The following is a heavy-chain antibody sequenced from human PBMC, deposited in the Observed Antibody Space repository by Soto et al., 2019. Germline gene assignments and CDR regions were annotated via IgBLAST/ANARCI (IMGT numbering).Heavy chain of an antibody. CDR3: ARDYYDSSGYYYAN. J-gene: IGHJ4*02. D-gene: IGHD3-22*01. CDR1: GYTFTSYY. Sequence: XSVKVSCPASGYTFTSYYMRWGRQAPGQGLECMGIINPSGGSTSYAQKFQGRVTMTRDTSTSTVYMELSSLRSEDTAVYYCARDYYDSSGYYYANWGQGTLVTAPQ. V-gene: IGHV1-46*01. CDR2: INPSGGST.